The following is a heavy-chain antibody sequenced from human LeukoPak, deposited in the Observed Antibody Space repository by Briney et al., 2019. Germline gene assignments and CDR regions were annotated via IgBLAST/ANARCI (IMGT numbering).Heavy chain of an antibody. Sequence: SVKVSCTASGGTLSNYAISWVRQAPGQGLEWLGGIIPIFATTNYAQNFQGRVTTTADESTSTAYMELSSLRSDDTAVYYCARGNSRWSTPSSSYYYRMDVWGQGTTVAVSS. CDR1: GGTLSNYA. CDR3: ARGNSRWSTPSSSYYYRMDV. CDR2: IIPIFATT. V-gene: IGHV1-69*13. D-gene: IGHD4-23*01. J-gene: IGHJ6*02.